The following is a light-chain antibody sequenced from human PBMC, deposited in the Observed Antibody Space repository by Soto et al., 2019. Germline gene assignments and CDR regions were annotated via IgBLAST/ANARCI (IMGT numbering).Light chain of an antibody. CDR3: QKYNNGTA. V-gene: IGKV3-15*01. J-gene: IGKJ1*01. CDR1: ESISSN. Sequence: EIVMTQSPATLSVSPGERATLSCRASESISSNLAWYQQKPRPAPRLLIYGASTRATGIPAKFTGSWSGTDLPHTISNLQSEEPAYYYCQKYNNGTAFGQGTKQENK. CDR2: GAS.